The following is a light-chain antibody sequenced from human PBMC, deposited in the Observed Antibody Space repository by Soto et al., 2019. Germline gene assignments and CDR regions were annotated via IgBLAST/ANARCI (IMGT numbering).Light chain of an antibody. CDR1: QSLSTY. J-gene: IGKJ5*01. V-gene: IGKV3-20*01. CDR2: HIS. CDR3: QQYGNSPIT. Sequence: EIVLTQSPGTLSLSPGERATLSCRASQSLSTYLAWYQQKPGKAPRLLIYHISTRATGIPDRFIGSGSGTDFTLTISRLEPEDFAVYYCQQYGNSPITFGQGTRLEIK.